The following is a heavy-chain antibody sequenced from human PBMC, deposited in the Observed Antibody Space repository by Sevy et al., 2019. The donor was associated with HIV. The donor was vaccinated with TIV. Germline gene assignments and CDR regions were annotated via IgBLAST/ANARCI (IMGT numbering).Heavy chain of an antibody. D-gene: IGHD6-19*01. CDR1: GFTFIAFG. CDR3: ARYGGIPVAGHTWFDP. J-gene: IGHJ5*02. V-gene: IGHV3-23*01. CDR2: ISGGGAAT. Sequence: GGSLRLSCSASGFTFIAFGMTWVRQAPGKGLEWVSGISGGGAATAYADSVKGRFTISRANSKNTLYLQMNSLTAADTAVYYCARYGGIPVAGHTWFDPWGLGTLVTVSS.